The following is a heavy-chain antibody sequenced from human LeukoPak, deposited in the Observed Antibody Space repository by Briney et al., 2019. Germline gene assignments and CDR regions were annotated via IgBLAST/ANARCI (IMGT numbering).Heavy chain of an antibody. CDR1: GGTFSSYA. CDR2: IIPILGIA. Sequence: SVKVSCKASGGTFSSYAISWVRQAPGQGLEWMGRIIPILGIANYAQKFQGRVTITADKSTSTAYVELSSLRSEDTAVYYCARVHDSTWAGSFFDYWGQGTLVTVSS. J-gene: IGHJ4*02. CDR3: ARVHDSTWAGSFFDY. D-gene: IGHD6-13*01. V-gene: IGHV1-69*04.